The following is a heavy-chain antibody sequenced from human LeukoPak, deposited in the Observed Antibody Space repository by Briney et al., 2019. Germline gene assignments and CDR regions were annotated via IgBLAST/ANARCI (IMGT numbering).Heavy chain of an antibody. CDR3: AKNTGHRLVGPTNYFDY. CDR1: GYIFTNYY. Sequence: ASAKVSCKASGYIFTNYYITWVRQAPGQGLEYMGWISGYNGNTNYAQTLQGRVTMTTDTSTSTAYMELRSLRSDDTAVYYCAKNTGHRLVGPTNYFDYWGQGTLVTVSS. V-gene: IGHV1-18*01. CDR2: ISGYNGNT. D-gene: IGHD1-26*01. J-gene: IGHJ4*02.